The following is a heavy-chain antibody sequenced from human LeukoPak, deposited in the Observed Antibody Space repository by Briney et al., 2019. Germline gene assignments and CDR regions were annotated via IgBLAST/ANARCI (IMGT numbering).Heavy chain of an antibody. V-gene: IGHV4-34*01. J-gene: IGHJ4*02. CDR1: GGSFSGDY. CDR2: INHSGST. D-gene: IGHD3-3*01. Sequence: SETLSLTCAVYGGSFSGDYWSWIRQPPGKGLEWIGEINHSGSTNYNPSLKSRVTISVDTSKNQFSLKLSSVTAADTAVYYCARGYPLRFLEWLPMRRGFDYWGQGTLVTVSS. CDR3: ARGYPLRFLEWLPMRRGFDY.